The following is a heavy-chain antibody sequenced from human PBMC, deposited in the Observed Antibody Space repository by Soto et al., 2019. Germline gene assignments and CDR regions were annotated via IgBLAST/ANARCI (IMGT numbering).Heavy chain of an antibody. CDR2: ISYDGSNK. J-gene: IGHJ5*02. Sequence: QVQLVESGGGVVQPGRSLRLSCAASGFTFSSYAMHWVRQAPGKGLEWVAVISYDGSNKYYADSVKGRFTISRDNSKNTLYLQMNSLRAEDTAVYYCARARDIVGVPEGFTFDPWGQGTLVTVSS. CDR1: GFTFSSYA. CDR3: ARARDIVGVPEGFTFDP. D-gene: IGHD2-15*01. V-gene: IGHV3-30-3*01.